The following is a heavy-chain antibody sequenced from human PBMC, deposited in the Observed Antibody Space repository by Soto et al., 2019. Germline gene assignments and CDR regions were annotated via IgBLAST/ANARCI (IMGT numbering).Heavy chain of an antibody. V-gene: IGHV3-23*01. D-gene: IGHD7-27*01. CDR1: GFNFKKFA. J-gene: IGHJ6*02. Sequence: EVQLLESGGGVVQPGGSLRLSCVASGFNFKKFAMAWVRQAAGEGLEWVSGISCCGGSASYADAVKGRFTISRDNGDNTLSLQMDNLRTEDTATYFCAKGRGEMNWANYYGLDVWGQGTTVTVSS. CDR3: AKGRGEMNWANYYGLDV. CDR2: ISCCGGSA.